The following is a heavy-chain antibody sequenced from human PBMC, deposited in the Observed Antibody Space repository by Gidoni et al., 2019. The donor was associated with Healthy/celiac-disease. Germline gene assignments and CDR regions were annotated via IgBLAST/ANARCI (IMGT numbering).Heavy chain of an antibody. J-gene: IGHJ4*02. CDR3: ARSHQFGWAGVNKYIDY. CDR2: IYYSGST. V-gene: IGHV4-59*01. CDR1: GGPISRYY. D-gene: IGHD3-16*01. Sequence: QVQLQESGPGLVKPSETLSLTCTVPGGPISRYYWSWIRQPPGKGLEWIGYIYYSGSTNYNPALKSRLTISVDTSKNQFSLKLSSVTAADTAVYYCARSHQFGWAGVNKYIDYWGQGTLVTVSS.